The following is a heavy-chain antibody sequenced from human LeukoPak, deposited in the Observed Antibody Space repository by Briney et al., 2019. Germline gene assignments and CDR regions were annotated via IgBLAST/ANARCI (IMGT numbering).Heavy chain of an antibody. Sequence: PGGSLRLSCAASGFTFSSYAMSWVRQAPGKGLEWVPAISGSGGSTYYADSVKGRFTISRDNSKNTLYLQMNSLRAEDTAVYYCYKNGRFLEWLPFDYWGQGTLVTVSS. J-gene: IGHJ4*02. CDR3: YKNGRFLEWLPFDY. CDR2: ISGSGGST. D-gene: IGHD3-3*01. V-gene: IGHV3-23*01. CDR1: GFTFSSYA.